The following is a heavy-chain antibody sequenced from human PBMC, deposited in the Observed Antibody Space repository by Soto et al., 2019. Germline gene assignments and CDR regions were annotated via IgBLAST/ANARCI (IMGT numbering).Heavy chain of an antibody. CDR3: ARRGMTVVPS. V-gene: IGHV4-59*08. J-gene: IGHJ5*02. CDR2: IFYSGST. Sequence: PSETLSLTCTVSGGSISNYYWSWIRQPPGRGLEWIGHIFYSGSTNYNPALKSRVTISVDTSKSQFSLKLSSVTAADTAVYYCARRGMTVVPSWGQGTLVTVSS. D-gene: IGHD3-16*01. CDR1: GGSISNYY.